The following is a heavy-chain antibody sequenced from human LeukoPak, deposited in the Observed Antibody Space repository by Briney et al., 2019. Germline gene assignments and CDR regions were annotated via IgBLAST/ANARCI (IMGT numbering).Heavy chain of an antibody. CDR1: GFTFSSYG. CDR3: AKSYYDFWSGYYQTFDY. D-gene: IGHD3-3*01. V-gene: IGHV3-30*18. Sequence: PGGSLRLSCAASGFTFSSYGMHWVRQAPGKGLEWVAVISYDRSNKYYADSVKGRFTISRDNSKNTLYLQMNSLRAEDTAVYHCAKSYYDFWSGYYQTFDYWGQGTLVTVSS. J-gene: IGHJ4*02. CDR2: ISYDRSNK.